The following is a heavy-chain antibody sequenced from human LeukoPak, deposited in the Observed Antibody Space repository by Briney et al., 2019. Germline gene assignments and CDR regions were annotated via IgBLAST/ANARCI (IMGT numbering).Heavy chain of an antibody. J-gene: IGHJ4*02. CDR3: AREGGSGSYGFDY. CDR2: IYYSGST. Sequence: PSQTLSLTCTVSGGSISSGGYYWSWIRQHPGKGLEWIGYIYYSGSTYYNPSLKRRVTISVDTSKNQFSLKLSSVTAADTAVYYCAREGGSGSYGFDYWGQGTLVTVSS. CDR1: GGSISSGGYY. D-gene: IGHD3-10*01. V-gene: IGHV4-31*03.